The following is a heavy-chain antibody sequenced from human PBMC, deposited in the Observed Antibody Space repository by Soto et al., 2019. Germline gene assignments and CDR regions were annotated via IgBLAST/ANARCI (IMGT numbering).Heavy chain of an antibody. D-gene: IGHD5-12*01. V-gene: IGHV1-69*12. J-gene: IGHJ6*01. Sequence: QVQLVQSGAEVKKPGSSVKVSCKASGGTFSSYAISWVRQAPGQGLEWMGGIIPIFGTANYAQKFQGRGTITADESTSTAYMELGSLRYEYTDVYYCARARGDMVATIIYYYYGMEVW. CDR3: ARARGDMVATIIYYYYGMEV. CDR1: GGTFSSYA. CDR2: IIPIFGTA.